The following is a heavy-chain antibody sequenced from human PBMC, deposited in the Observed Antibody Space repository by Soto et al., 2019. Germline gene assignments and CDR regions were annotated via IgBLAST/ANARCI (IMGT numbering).Heavy chain of an antibody. J-gene: IGHJ3*02. D-gene: IGHD3-9*01. Sequence: PSETLSLTCAVSGDSISSGGYSWSWIRQPPGKGLEWIGYIYHSGSTYYNPSLKSRVTISVDRSKNQFSLKLSSVTAADTAVYCCARFLITPILTDTTLTPHRAFDIWGQGTMVTVSS. CDR3: ARFLITPILTDTTLTPHRAFDI. CDR2: IYHSGST. V-gene: IGHV4-30-2*01. CDR1: GDSISSGGYS.